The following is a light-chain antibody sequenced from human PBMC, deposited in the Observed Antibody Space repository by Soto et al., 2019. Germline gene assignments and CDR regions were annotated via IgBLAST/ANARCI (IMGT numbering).Light chain of an antibody. J-gene: IGLJ2*01. CDR2: EDT. V-gene: IGLV3-21*02. Sequence: SYVLTQPSSVSVAPGQPARITCGGNNIGFKSVYWYQQRPGQAPVLVVSEDTDRPAGIPERISASNSGNTATLTMSGVEGGDEADYYCQVWDSGSDQLVFGGGTKLTVL. CDR3: QVWDSGSDQLV. CDR1: NIGFKS.